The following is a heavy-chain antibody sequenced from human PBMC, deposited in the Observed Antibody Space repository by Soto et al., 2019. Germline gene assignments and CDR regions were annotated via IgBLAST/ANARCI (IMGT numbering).Heavy chain of an antibody. CDR1: GYTFTSYG. CDR2: ISAYNGNT. CDR3: ARGLLDATRYYYNGMDV. D-gene: IGHD2-21*02. J-gene: IGHJ6*02. V-gene: IGHV1-18*01. Sequence: QVQLVQSGAEVKKPGASVKVSCKASGYTFTSYGISWVRQAPGQGLEWMGWISAYNGNTNYAQKLQGRVTMTTDTSTSTAYMELRSLRSDDTAVYYCARGLLDATRYYYNGMDVWGLGTTVTVSS.